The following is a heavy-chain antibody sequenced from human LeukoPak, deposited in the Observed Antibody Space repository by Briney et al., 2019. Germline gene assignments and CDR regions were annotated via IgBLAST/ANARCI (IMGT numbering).Heavy chain of an antibody. V-gene: IGHV1-24*01. CDR2: FDPEDGET. Sequence: ASVKVSFKVSFYTLTEQYIHWVRQAPGKGLEWMGGFDPEDGETIYAQKFQGRVTMTEDTSTDTAYMELSSLRSEDTAVYYCATEGYYDSSGYPAAIDIWGQGTMVTVSS. CDR3: ATEGYYDSSGYPAAIDI. CDR1: FYTLTEQY. J-gene: IGHJ3*02. D-gene: IGHD3-22*01.